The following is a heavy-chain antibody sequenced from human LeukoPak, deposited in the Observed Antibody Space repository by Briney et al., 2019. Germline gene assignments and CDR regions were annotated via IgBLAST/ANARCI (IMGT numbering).Heavy chain of an antibody. J-gene: IGHJ3*02. CDR2: IIPVFGTA. V-gene: IGHV1-69*13. D-gene: IGHD5-24*01. CDR3: ARDFGDGYNYRHDAFDI. CDR1: GGTFSSYA. Sequence: SVKVSCKASGGTFSSYAISWVGQAPGQGLAWMGGIIPVFGTANYTQQFQGRVTIPAHECTSTAYIELSSLRSEDTAVYYCARDFGDGYNYRHDAFDIWGQGTMVTVSS.